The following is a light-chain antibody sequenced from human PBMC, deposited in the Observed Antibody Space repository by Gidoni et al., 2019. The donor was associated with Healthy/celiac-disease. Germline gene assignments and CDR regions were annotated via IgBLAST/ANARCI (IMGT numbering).Light chain of an antibody. CDR1: QSVSSN. V-gene: IGKV3-15*01. CDR2: GAS. J-gene: IGKJ1*01. Sequence: EIVMTQSLATLSVSPGERATLSCRASQSVSSNLAWYQQKPGQAPRLLIYGASTRATGIPARFSGSGSGTEFTLTISSLQSEDFAVYYCQQYNNWPSWTFXQXTKVEIK. CDR3: QQYNNWPSWT.